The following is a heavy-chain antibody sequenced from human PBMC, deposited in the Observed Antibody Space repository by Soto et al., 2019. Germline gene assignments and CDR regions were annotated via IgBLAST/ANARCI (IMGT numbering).Heavy chain of an antibody. CDR1: GFMFNDYA. CDR3: AKDGPCGDCYPSLWYYYGMDV. V-gene: IGHV3-30*18. J-gene: IGHJ6*02. Sequence: VGSLRLSCATSGFMFNDYAMYWVRQAPGQGLEWVAMISSDGNHQFYVDNVRGRFTVSRDNSKNTLNLQMNSLRPEDTAVYYCAKDGPCGDCYPSLWYYYGMDVWGQGTTVTVSS. CDR2: ISSDGNHQ. D-gene: IGHD2-21*02.